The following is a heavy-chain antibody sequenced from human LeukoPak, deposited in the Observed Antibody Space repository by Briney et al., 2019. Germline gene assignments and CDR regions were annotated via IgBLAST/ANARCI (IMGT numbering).Heavy chain of an antibody. CDR3: ARDLGQQLVRLDY. CDR2: ISYDGSNE. D-gene: IGHD6-13*01. CDR1: GFTFSSYT. Sequence: GGSLRLSCTASGFTFSSYTMHWVRQTPGKGLEWVAVISYDGSNEYYADSVKGRFTISRDNSKNTLYLQMNSLRAEDTAVYYCARDLGQQLVRLDYWGQGTLVTVSS. J-gene: IGHJ4*02. V-gene: IGHV3-30-3*01.